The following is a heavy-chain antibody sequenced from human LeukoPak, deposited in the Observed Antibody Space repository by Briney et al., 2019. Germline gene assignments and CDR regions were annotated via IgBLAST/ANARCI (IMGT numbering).Heavy chain of an antibody. CDR1: GFSFSDYW. CDR3: SRSLDY. Sequence: PGXSLRLSCAASGFSFSDYWMDWVRQSPGKGMEWVANINQDGSEGYYADSVKGRFTISRDNAKNSLYLQMNKLRAEDTAVYYCSRSLDYWGQGALVTVSS. J-gene: IGHJ4*02. CDR2: INQDGSEG. V-gene: IGHV3-7*01.